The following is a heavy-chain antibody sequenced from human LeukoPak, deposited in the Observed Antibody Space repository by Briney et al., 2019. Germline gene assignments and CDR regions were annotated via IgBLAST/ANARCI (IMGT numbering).Heavy chain of an antibody. CDR1: GFTFSSYS. V-gene: IGHV3-48*02. CDR3: ARNPYLYYYDSSGYYYLDY. Sequence: PGGSLRLSCAASGFTFSSYSMNWVRQAPGEGLDWASYISSSSSTIYYADSVKGRFTISRDNAKNSLYLQMNSLRDEDTAVYYCARNPYLYYYDSSGYYYLDYWGQGTLVTVSS. D-gene: IGHD3-22*01. J-gene: IGHJ4*02. CDR2: ISSSSSTI.